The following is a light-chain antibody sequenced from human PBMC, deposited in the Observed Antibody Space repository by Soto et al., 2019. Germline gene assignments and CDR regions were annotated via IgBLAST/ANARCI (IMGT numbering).Light chain of an antibody. J-gene: IGKJ2*01. V-gene: IGKV3-15*01. CDR3: QQYDEWPPSYT. CDR2: GAS. Sequence: EIVMTQSPGTLSVSPGERVTLSCRASQSVSSNLAWFQQKPGQAPRLLIYGASTRATGIPVRISGSGSGTEFTLTISSLQSEDFALYYCQQYDEWPPSYTFGQGTKLEIK. CDR1: QSVSSN.